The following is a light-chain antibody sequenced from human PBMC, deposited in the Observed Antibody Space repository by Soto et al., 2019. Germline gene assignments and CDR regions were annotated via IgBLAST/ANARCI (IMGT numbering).Light chain of an antibody. CDR2: GAS. CDR3: HQYGSSPRT. J-gene: IGKJ1*01. Sequence: EIVLTQSPGTLSLSPGVRATLSCRATQRVSGSYLAWYQQKPGQAPRLLIYGASSRATGIPDRFSGSGSGTDFTLTISRLVPEDFAVYYCHQYGSSPRTFGQGTKVEIK. V-gene: IGKV3-20*01. CDR1: QRVSGSY.